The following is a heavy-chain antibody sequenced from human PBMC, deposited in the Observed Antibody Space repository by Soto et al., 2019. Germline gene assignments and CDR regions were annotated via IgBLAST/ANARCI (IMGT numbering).Heavy chain of an antibody. Sequence: QVQLVQSGAEVKKPGASVKVSCKASGYTFTGYYMHWVRQAPGQGLEWMGWINPNSGGTNYAQKFQGWVTMTRDTSISTAYMELIRLRSDDTAVYYCARGFYITGTTPSIYYGMDVWGQGTTVTVSS. J-gene: IGHJ6*02. D-gene: IGHD1-7*01. CDR1: GYTFTGYY. V-gene: IGHV1-2*04. CDR2: INPNSGGT. CDR3: ARGFYITGTTPSIYYGMDV.